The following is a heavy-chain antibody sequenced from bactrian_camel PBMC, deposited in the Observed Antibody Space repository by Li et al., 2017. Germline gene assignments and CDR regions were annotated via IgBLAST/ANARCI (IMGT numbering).Heavy chain of an antibody. D-gene: IGHD3*01. CDR2: ISSAGANA. CDR1: GYNRENYC. V-gene: IGHV3S61*01. CDR3: VADCSRNGLGGGWYVRY. Sequence: QVQLVESGGGSVLPDGSLRLSCAASGYNRENYCMGWFRQGPGGEREGVASISSAGANAYVADFVKGRFTISQDSAKNSVTLQMNSLKSDDTGTYYCVADCSRNGLGGGWYVRYWGQGTQVTVS. J-gene: IGHJ4*01.